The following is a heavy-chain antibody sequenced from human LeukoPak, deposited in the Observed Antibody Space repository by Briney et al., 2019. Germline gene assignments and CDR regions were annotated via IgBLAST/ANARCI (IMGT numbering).Heavy chain of an antibody. J-gene: IGHJ4*02. V-gene: IGHV3-48*02. CDR1: GFTVNNNY. CDR2: ISSDSSTI. CDR3: ARDEDAF. Sequence: GGSLRLSCAASGFTVNNNYMNWVRQAPGKGLEWISYISSDSSTIFYADSVKGRFTISRDNVKNSLFLQLNSLRDEDTAVYYCARDEDAFGGQGTLVTVSS.